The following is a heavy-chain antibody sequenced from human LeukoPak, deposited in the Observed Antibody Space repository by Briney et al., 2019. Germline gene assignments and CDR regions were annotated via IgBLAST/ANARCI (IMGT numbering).Heavy chain of an antibody. J-gene: IGHJ4*02. D-gene: IGHD5-18*01. Sequence: SVKVSCKASGGTFSSYAISWVRQAPGQGLEWMGGIIPIFGTANYAQKFQGRVTITADESTSTAYMELSSLRSEDTAVYYCATVDTAMVLFYYWGQGTLVTVSS. V-gene: IGHV1-69*13. CDR3: ATVDTAMVLFYY. CDR1: GGTFSSYA. CDR2: IIPIFGTA.